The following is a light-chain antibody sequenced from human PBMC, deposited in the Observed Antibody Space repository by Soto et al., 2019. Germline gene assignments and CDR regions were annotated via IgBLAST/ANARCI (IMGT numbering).Light chain of an antibody. CDR1: QSVSSY. CDR3: QQRSNWPLT. CDR2: DAS. Sequence: EIVLTQSPATLSLSPGERATLSCRASQSVSSYLAWYQQKPGQAPRLLIYDASNRATGIPARFSGSGSGTVFTLTISSLEPEDFSVYVCQQRSNWPLTFVGRTNVEIK. J-gene: IGKJ4*01. V-gene: IGKV3-11*01.